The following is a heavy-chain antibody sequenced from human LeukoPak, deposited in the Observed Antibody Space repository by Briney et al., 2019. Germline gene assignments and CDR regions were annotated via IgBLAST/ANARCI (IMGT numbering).Heavy chain of an antibody. V-gene: IGHV3-43D*03. CDR2: ISWGGGST. D-gene: IGHD1-26*01. J-gene: IGHJ3*02. CDR1: GFTFDDYA. Sequence: PGGSLRLSCAASGFTFDDYAMHWVRQAPGKGLEWVSLISWGGGSTYYADSVKGRFTISRDNSKNSLYLQMNSLRAEDTALYYCAKDRYSGSLDAFDIWGQGTMVTVSS. CDR3: AKDRYSGSLDAFDI.